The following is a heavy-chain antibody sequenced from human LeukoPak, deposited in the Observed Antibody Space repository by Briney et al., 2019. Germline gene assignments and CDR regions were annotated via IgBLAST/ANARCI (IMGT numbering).Heavy chain of an antibody. V-gene: IGHV3-74*01. CDR3: AKGGYCSGGSCYSPLDP. Sequence: PGGSLRLSCVASGFTFSSYWMHWVRQAPGKGLVWVSRINTDGSTTSYADSVKGRFTISRDNSKNTLYLQMNSLRAEDTAVYYCAKGGYCSGGSCYSPLDPWGQGTLVTVSS. CDR2: INTDGSTT. CDR1: GFTFSSYW. D-gene: IGHD2-15*01. J-gene: IGHJ5*02.